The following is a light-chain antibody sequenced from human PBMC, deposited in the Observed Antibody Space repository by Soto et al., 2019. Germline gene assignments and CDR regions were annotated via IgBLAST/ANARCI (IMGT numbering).Light chain of an antibody. J-gene: IGLJ1*01. Sequence: QSVLTQPPSASWTPGQRVTISCSGSSSNIGSNTVNWYRQLPGTAPKLLIYSNNQRPSGVPDRFSGSKSGTSASLAISGLQSEDEADYYCSSYTSSSTLDFGTGTKVTVL. CDR2: SNN. CDR1: SSNIGSNT. V-gene: IGLV1-44*01. CDR3: SSYTSSSTLD.